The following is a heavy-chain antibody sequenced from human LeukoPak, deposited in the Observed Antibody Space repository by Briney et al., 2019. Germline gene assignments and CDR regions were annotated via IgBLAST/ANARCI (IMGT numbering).Heavy chain of an antibody. Sequence: SETLSLTCTVSGGSIRSYYWSWIRQPPGKELEWIGYIYYSGNTNYNPSLKSRVTILVDTSKNQVSLKLSSVTAADTAVYFCARDWGVGGRPGYMDVWGKGTTVTVSS. CDR1: GGSIRSYY. J-gene: IGHJ6*03. CDR2: IYYSGNT. CDR3: ARDWGVGGRPGYMDV. V-gene: IGHV4-59*01. D-gene: IGHD6-6*01.